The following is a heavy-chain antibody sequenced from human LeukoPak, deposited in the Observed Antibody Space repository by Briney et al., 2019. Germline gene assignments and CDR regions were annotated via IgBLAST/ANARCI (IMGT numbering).Heavy chain of an antibody. J-gene: IGHJ4*02. CDR3: ARENSGSYRQFDY. D-gene: IGHD1-26*01. CDR2: IYTSGST. V-gene: IGHV4-4*07. Sequence: PSETLSLTCTVSGGSISSYYWSWIRQPAGKGLEWIGRIYTSGSTNYNASLKRRSSMSVNTSKNPFSLKLSSVTAADTAVFYCARENSGSYRQFDYWGQGTLVTVS. CDR1: GGSISSYY.